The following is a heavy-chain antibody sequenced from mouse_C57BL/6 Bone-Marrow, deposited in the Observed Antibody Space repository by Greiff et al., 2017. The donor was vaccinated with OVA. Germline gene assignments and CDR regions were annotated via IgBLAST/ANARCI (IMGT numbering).Heavy chain of an antibody. CDR2: ISYDGSN. CDR1: GYSITSGYY. J-gene: IGHJ2*01. D-gene: IGHD1-1*01. Sequence: EVQLQESGPGLVKPSQSLSLTCSVTGYSITSGYYWNWIRQFPGNKLEWMGYISYDGSNNYNPSLKNRISITRDTSKNQFFLKLNSVTTEDTATYYCARAGTTVVANFDYWGQGTTLTVSS. CDR3: ARAGTTVVANFDY. V-gene: IGHV3-6*01.